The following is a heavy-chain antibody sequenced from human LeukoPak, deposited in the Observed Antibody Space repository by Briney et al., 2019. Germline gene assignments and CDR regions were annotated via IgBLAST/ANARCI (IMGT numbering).Heavy chain of an antibody. CDR1: GFTFTCYG. V-gene: IGHV3-30*02. D-gene: IGHD2-21*02. Sequence: GGSLRLSCATSGFTFTCYGMHWVRQAPGKGLECVSFIRYDGSKKYYADSVKGRFTISRDNSKNTLYLQMKSLRPEDTAVCYCARGRTSCGGDCYSVTYYYYMDVWGKGTTVTVSS. CDR3: ARGRTSCGGDCYSVTYYYYMDV. CDR2: IRYDGSKK. J-gene: IGHJ6*03.